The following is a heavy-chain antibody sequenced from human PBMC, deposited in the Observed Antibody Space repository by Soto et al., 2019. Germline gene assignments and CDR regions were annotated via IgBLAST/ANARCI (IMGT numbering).Heavy chain of an antibody. CDR2: INAGNGNT. V-gene: IGHV1-3*01. Sequence: GASVKVSCKASGYTFTSYAMHWVRQAPGQRLEWMGWINAGNGNTKYSQKFQGRVTITRDTSASTAYMELSGLRSEDTAVYYCASQLVGRTPSPNYYYGMDVWGQGTTVTVSS. J-gene: IGHJ6*02. CDR3: ASQLVGRTPSPNYYYGMDV. CDR1: GYTFTSYA. D-gene: IGHD1-1*01.